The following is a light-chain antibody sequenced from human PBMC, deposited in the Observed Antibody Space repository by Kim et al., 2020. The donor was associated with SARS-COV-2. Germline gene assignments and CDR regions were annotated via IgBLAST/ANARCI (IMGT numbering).Light chain of an antibody. CDR2: DAS. J-gene: IGKJ1*01. V-gene: IGKV3-11*01. CDR1: QSVSSY. CDR3: QQRSNWPT. Sequence: LSLSPGERATLSCRASQSVSSYLAWYQQKPGQSPRLLIYDASTRATGIPARFSGSGSGTDFTLTISSLEPEDFAVYYCQQRSNWPTFGQGTKV.